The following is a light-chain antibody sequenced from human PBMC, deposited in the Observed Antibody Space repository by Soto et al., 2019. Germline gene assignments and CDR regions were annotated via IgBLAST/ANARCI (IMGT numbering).Light chain of an antibody. V-gene: IGLV2-14*01. CDR3: SSYTSSSTYV. CDR2: DVS. Sequence: QSALTRPASVLGSPGQPIAISCTGTGSDVGGYNFVSWYQQHPLKAPKLMISDVSNRPTGVSNRFSGSKSGNTASLTISGLQAEDEADYYCSSYTSSSTYVFGTGTKVPVL. CDR1: GSDVGGYNF. J-gene: IGLJ1*01.